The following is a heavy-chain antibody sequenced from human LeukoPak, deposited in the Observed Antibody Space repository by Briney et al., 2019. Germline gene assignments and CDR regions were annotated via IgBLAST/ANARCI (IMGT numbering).Heavy chain of an antibody. D-gene: IGHD5-24*01. CDR1: GFTFSNYW. CDR3: GRSRVEMATSLLDY. Sequence: PGGSLRLSCAASGFTFSNYWMHWVRQAPGKGLVWVSRINSDGSTTTYADSVKGRFTISRDNAKNTLYLQMNSLRAEDTAVYYCGRSRVEMATSLLDYWGQGTLVTVSS. J-gene: IGHJ4*02. V-gene: IGHV3-74*01. CDR2: INSDGSTT.